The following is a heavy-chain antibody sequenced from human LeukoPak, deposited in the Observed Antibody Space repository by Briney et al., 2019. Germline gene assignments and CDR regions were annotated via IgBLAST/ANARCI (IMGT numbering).Heavy chain of an antibody. CDR2: IYYSGKS. D-gene: IGHD1-1*01. J-gene: IGHJ4*02. CDR1: GGSTSRRSYY. CDR3: VRHRGYNCGPSDH. Sequence: PSETLSLTCTISGGSTSRRSYYWGWIRQPPGKGLEWIGSIYYSGKSYYYPSLKSRVTISVDTSKNRFSLKVSSVTAADTAVYYCVRHRGYNCGPSDHWGQGALVSVSS. V-gene: IGHV4-39*01.